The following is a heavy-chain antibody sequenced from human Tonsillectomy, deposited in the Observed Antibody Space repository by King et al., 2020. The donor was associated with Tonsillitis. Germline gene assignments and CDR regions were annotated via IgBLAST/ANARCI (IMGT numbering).Heavy chain of an antibody. CDR1: GFSFSSYT. J-gene: IGHJ2*01. CDR2: ISSSSSYI. Sequence: QLVQSGGGLVQPGGSLRLSCAASGFSFSSYTMNWVRQAPGEGLEWVSYISSSSSYIYYADSVKGRFTISRDNAKNSLYLQMNSLRDEDTAVYYCARAPDAYFDLWGRGTLVTVSS. CDR3: ARAPDAYFDL. V-gene: IGHV3-48*02.